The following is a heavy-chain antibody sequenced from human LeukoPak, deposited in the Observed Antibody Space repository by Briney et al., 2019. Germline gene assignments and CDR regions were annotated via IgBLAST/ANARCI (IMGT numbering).Heavy chain of an antibody. CDR3: ARDTTGYFDY. D-gene: IGHD1-14*01. CDR1: GFTFSGYW. V-gene: IGHV3-7*01. J-gene: IGHJ4*02. CDR2: IKQDGSEK. Sequence: GGSLRLSCAASGFTFSGYWMSWVRQAPGKGLEWVANIKQDGSEKYYVDSVKGRFTISRDNAKNSLYLQMNSLRAEDTAVYYCARDTTGYFDYWGQGTLVTVSS.